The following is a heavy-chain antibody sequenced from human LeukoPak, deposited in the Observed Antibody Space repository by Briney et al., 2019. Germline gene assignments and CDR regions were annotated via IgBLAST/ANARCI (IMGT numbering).Heavy chain of an antibody. Sequence: GGSLRLSCAASGFTFSSYAMSWVRQAPGKGLEWVSAISGSGSNTYYADSVKGRFTISRDNSKNTLSLQMNSLRAEDTAVYYCAKESAGDYYDSSAPFGMHVWGQGTTVTVSS. CDR2: ISGSGSNT. J-gene: IGHJ6*02. V-gene: IGHV3-23*01. CDR3: AKESAGDYYDSSAPFGMHV. CDR1: GFTFSSYA. D-gene: IGHD3-22*01.